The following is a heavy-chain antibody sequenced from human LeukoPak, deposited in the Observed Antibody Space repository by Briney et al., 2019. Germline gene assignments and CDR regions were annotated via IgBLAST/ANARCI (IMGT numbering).Heavy chain of an antibody. CDR2: IYSDGNT. V-gene: IGHV3-53*05. CDR3: ASRMTF. Sequence: PGGSLRLSCAASGVTVSSDYMSWVRQAPGKGLEWVSVIYSDGNTYYADSVKGRFTIPEDNSKNAQFLEMDSLKTEDTARYYCASRMTFGGQGTLVTVSS. J-gene: IGHJ4*02. D-gene: IGHD2/OR15-2a*01. CDR1: GVTVSSDY.